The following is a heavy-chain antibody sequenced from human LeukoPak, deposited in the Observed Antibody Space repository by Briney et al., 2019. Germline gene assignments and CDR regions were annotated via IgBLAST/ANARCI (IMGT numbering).Heavy chain of an antibody. CDR2: ISWNSGNI. J-gene: IGHJ4*02. V-gene: IGHV3-9*01. D-gene: IGHD2-2*01. CDR3: AKSLSICSSTSCLTPDIDY. Sequence: HPGGSLRLSCAASGFTFDDYAMHWVRQAPGKGLEWVSGISWNSGNIGYADSVKGRFTISRDNAKNSLYLQMNSLRAEDTALYYCAKSLSICSSTSCLTPDIDYWGQGTLVTVSS. CDR1: GFTFDDYA.